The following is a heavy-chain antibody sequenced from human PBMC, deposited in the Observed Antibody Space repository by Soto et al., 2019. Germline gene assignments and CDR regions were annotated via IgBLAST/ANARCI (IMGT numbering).Heavy chain of an antibody. Sequence: PSETLSLTCAVYGGSFSGYYWSWIRQPPGKGLEWIGEINHSGSTNYNPSLKSRVTISVDTSKNQFSLKLSSVTAADTAVYYCARGRRTTIFGVVTHGLNSFDPWGQGPLVTVSS. CDR3: ARGRRTTIFGVVTHGLNSFDP. CDR2: INHSGST. V-gene: IGHV4-34*01. D-gene: IGHD3-3*01. CDR1: GGSFSGYY. J-gene: IGHJ5*02.